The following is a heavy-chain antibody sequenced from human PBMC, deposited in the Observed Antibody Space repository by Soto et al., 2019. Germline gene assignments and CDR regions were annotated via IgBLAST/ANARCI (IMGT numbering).Heavy chain of an antibody. CDR3: ARDALVSSSFSYNWFDP. Sequence: ASVKVSCKASGGTFSSYAISWVRQAPGQGLEWMGGIIPIFGTANYAQKFQGRVTITADESTSTAYMELSSLRSEDTAVYYCARDALVSSSFSYNWFDPWGQGTLVTVSS. D-gene: IGHD6-13*01. CDR2: IIPIFGTA. J-gene: IGHJ5*02. V-gene: IGHV1-69*13. CDR1: GGTFSSYA.